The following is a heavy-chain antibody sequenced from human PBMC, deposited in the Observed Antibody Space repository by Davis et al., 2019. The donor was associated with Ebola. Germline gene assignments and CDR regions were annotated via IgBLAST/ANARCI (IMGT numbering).Heavy chain of an antibody. D-gene: IGHD2-2*01. CDR3: ARDVEAPAAYYYYGMDV. V-gene: IGHV3-23*01. J-gene: IGHJ6*04. Sequence: PGGSLRLSCAASGFTFSSYAMSWVRQAPGKGLEWVSAISGSGGSTYYADSVKGRFTISRDNAKNSLYLQMNSLRAEDTAVYYCARDVEAPAAYYYYGMDVWGKGTTVTVSS. CDR1: GFTFSSYA. CDR2: ISGSGGST.